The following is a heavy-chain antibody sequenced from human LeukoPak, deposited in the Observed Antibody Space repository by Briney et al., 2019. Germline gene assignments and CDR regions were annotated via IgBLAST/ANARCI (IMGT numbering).Heavy chain of an antibody. V-gene: IGHV1-2*02. CDR3: ARGPLWFGEFSLWDY. J-gene: IGHJ4*02. D-gene: IGHD3-10*01. CDR2: INPNSGGT. Sequence: ASVKVSCKASGYTFTGYYMHWVRQAPGQGLEWMGWINPNSGGTNYAQKFQGRVTMTRDTSISTAYMELSRLRSDDTAVYYCARGPLWFGEFSLWDYWGQGTLATVSS. CDR1: GYTFTGYY.